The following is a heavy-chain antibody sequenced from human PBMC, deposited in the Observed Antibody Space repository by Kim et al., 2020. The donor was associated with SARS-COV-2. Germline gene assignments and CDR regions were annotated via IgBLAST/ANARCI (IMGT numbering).Heavy chain of an antibody. Sequence: GGSLRLSCAASGFTFSSYAMSWVRQAPGKGLEWVSAISGSGGSTYYADSVKGRFTISRDNSKNTLYLQMNSLKAEDTAVYYCAKVSRHSSSPYAHYYGMDVWGQGTTVTVSS. CDR1: GFTFSSYA. CDR2: ISGSGGST. J-gene: IGHJ6*02. CDR3: AKVSRHSSSPYAHYYGMDV. V-gene: IGHV3-23*01. D-gene: IGHD6-6*01.